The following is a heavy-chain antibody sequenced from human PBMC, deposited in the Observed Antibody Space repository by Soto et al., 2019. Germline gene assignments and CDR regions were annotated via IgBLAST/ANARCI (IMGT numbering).Heavy chain of an antibody. D-gene: IGHD3-3*01. CDR1: GYTFTIYG. CDR2: ISAYNGNT. CDR3: ARDITIFGVVTAFDI. Sequence: QVQLVQSGAEVKKPGASVKVSCKASGYTFTIYGISWVRQAPGRGLDGMGWISAYNGNTNYAQKLQGRVTMTTDTSTSTAYMELRSLRSDDTAVYYCARDITIFGVVTAFDIWGQGTMVTVSS. V-gene: IGHV1-18*01. J-gene: IGHJ3*02.